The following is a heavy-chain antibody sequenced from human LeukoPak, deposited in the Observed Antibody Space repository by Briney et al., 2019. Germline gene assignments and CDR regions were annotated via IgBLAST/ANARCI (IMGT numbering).Heavy chain of an antibody. CDR1: GYSISSGYY. D-gene: IGHD3-3*01. Sequence: SETLSLTCAVSGYSISSGYYWGWIRQPPGKGLAWIGSIYHSGSTYYNPSLKSRVTISVDTSKNQFSLKLSSVTAADTAVYYCAGNLEWTNYYYYMDVWGKGTTVTVSS. CDR3: AGNLEWTNYYYYMDV. V-gene: IGHV4-38-2*01. CDR2: IYHSGST. J-gene: IGHJ6*03.